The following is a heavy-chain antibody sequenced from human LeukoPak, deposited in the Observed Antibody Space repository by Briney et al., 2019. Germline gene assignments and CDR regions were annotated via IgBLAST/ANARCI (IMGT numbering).Heavy chain of an antibody. CDR3: ARHFRYCSSTSCSRYNWFDP. Sequence: SETLSLTCAVYGGSFSGYYWSWIRQPPGKGLEWIGEINHSGRTNYNPSLKSRITISVDTSKNQFSLELSSVTAADRAVYYCARHFRYCSSTSCSRYNWFDPWGQGTLVTVSS. J-gene: IGHJ5*02. CDR2: INHSGRT. D-gene: IGHD2-2*01. CDR1: GGSFSGYY. V-gene: IGHV4-34*01.